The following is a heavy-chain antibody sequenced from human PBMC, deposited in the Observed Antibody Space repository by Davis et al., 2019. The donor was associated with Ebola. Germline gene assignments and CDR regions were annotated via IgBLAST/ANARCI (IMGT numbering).Heavy chain of an antibody. CDR1: GFTFSSYW. CDR2: IKQDGSEK. J-gene: IGHJ4*02. CDR3: ARWGQGSSWHVDY. V-gene: IGHV3-7*01. Sequence: PGGSLRLSCAASGFTFSSYWMSWVRQAPGKGLEWVANIKQDGSEKYYVDSVKGRFTISRDNAKNSLYLQMNSLRAEDTAVYYCARWGQGSSWHVDYWGQGTLVTVSS. D-gene: IGHD6-13*01.